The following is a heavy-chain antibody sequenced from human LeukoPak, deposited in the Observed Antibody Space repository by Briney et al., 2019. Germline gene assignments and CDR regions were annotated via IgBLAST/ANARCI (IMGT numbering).Heavy chain of an antibody. J-gene: IGHJ4*02. CDR1: GFTFRSYA. D-gene: IGHD3-22*01. CDR3: AKDGRRYYYDSSGPDFDY. V-gene: IGHV3-23*01. Sequence: GGSLRLSCAASGFTFRSYAMSWVRQAPGKGLEWVSGISGSGGSTYYADSVKGRFTISRDNSKNTLYLQMKSLRAEDTAVYYCAKDGRRYYYDSSGPDFDYWGQGTLVTVSS. CDR2: ISGSGGST.